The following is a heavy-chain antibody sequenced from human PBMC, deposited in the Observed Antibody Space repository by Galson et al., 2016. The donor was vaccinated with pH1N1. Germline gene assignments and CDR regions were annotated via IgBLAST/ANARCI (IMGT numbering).Heavy chain of an antibody. CDR1: GFTFSSFA. V-gene: IGHV3-23*01. CDR2: ISGSGDIT. D-gene: IGHD3-10*01. CDR3: AKGGDYFAPGPFSYMDV. Sequence: SLRLSCAASGFTFSSFAMTWVRQAPGKGLDWVSTISGSGDITNFGDSVKGRFTISRDNSKNTLYLEMNSLRAEDSAVYFCAKGGDYFAPGPFSYMDVWGKGTPVTVSS. J-gene: IGHJ6*03.